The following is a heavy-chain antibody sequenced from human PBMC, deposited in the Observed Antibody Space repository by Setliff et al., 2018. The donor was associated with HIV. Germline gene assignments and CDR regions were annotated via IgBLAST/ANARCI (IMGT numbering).Heavy chain of an antibody. CDR2: IYPGDSDT. V-gene: IGHV5-51*01. J-gene: IGHJ3*02. D-gene: IGHD3-22*01. Sequence: GESLKISCKGSGYSFTSYWISWVRQMPGKGLEWMGIIYPGDSDTRYSPSFQGQVTISADKSIRTAYLQWSSLKASDTALYYCARCRSYYDSSGYYPPPFDAFDIWGQGTMVTVSS. CDR3: ARCRSYYDSSGYYPPPFDAFDI. CDR1: GYSFTSYW.